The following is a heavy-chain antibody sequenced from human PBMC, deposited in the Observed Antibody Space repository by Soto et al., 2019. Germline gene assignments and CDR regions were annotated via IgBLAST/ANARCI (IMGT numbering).Heavy chain of an antibody. CDR2: IIPIFGTA. V-gene: IGHV1-69*01. D-gene: IGHD3-3*01. J-gene: IGHJ4*02. CDR3: ARDLRYYDFWSDHYYFDY. Sequence: QVQLVQSGAEVKKPGSSVKVSCKASGGTFSSYAISWVRQAPGQGLEWMGGIIPIFGTANYAQKFQGRVTITADESTSTAYMELSSLRSEDTAVYYCARDLRYYDFWSDHYYFDYWGQGTLVTVSS. CDR1: GGTFSSYA.